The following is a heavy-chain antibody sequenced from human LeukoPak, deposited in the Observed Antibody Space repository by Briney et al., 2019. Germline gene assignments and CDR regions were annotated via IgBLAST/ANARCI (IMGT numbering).Heavy chain of an antibody. V-gene: IGHV3-21*01. CDR1: GFTFSSYS. CDR2: ISSSSSYI. J-gene: IGHJ4*02. D-gene: IGHD1-26*01. Sequence: GGSLRLSCAASGFTFSSYSMNWGRQAPGKGLEWVSSISSSSSYIYYADSVKGRFNISRENAKTPLYLQMNSLRAEDTAVYYCARDTSGSHGFDYWGQGPLVTVSS. CDR3: ARDTSGSHGFDY.